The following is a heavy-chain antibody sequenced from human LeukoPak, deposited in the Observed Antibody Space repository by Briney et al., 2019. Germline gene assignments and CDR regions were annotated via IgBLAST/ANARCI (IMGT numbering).Heavy chain of an antibody. V-gene: IGHV1-24*01. Sequence: ASVKVSCKVSGYTLTELSMHWVRQAPGKGLEWVGGFDPEDGETIYAQKFQGRVTMTEDTSTDTAHMELSSLRSEDTAVYYCATAPPRYYYGSGSYYIGPFDYWGQGTLVTVSS. CDR3: ATAPPRYYYGSGSYYIGPFDY. CDR1: GYTLTELS. CDR2: FDPEDGET. D-gene: IGHD3-10*01. J-gene: IGHJ4*02.